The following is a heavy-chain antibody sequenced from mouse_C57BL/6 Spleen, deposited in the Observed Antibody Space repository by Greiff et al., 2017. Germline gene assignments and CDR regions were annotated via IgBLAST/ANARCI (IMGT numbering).Heavy chain of an antibody. D-gene: IGHD2-4*01. J-gene: IGHJ2*01. Sequence: QVTLKVSGPGILQSSQTLSLTWSFSGFSLSTSGMGVSWIRQLPGKGQEWLVHTYWDDDKRYNPSLKSRLTISKDTSRNPVFLKITSVDTADTATYYCARRSDYDEFDYWGQGTTLTVSS. CDR2: TYWDDDK. V-gene: IGHV8-12*01. CDR3: ARRSDYDEFDY. CDR1: GFSLSTSGMG.